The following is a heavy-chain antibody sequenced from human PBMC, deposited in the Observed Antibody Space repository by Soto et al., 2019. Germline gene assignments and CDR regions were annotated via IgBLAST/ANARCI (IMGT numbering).Heavy chain of an antibody. J-gene: IGHJ5*02. CDR2: ISSNSAYI. D-gene: IGHD6-13*01. V-gene: IGHV3-21*01. CDR3: TRDASRDSSARGWFDP. CDR1: GFTFRSFT. Sequence: GGSLRLSCAASGFTFRSFTMNWVRQAPGKGLEWVSTISSNSAYIYYTDALRGRFTISRDNAKNSLHLQMNSLRAEDAAVYYCTRDASRDSSARGWFDPWGPGTLVTVSS.